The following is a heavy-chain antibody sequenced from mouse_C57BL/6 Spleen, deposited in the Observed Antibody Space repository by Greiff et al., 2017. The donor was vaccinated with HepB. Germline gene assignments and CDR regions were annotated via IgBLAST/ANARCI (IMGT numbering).Heavy chain of an antibody. CDR3: ARGGTGGDYAMDY. D-gene: IGHD2-14*01. CDR2: IYPGDGDT. V-gene: IGHV1-80*01. Sequence: QVQLQQSGAELVKPGASVKISCKASGYAFSSYWMNWVKQRPGKGLEWIGQIYPGDGDTNYNGKFKGKATLTADKSSSTAYMQLSSLTSEDSAVYFCARGGTGGDYAMDYWGQGTSVTVSS. CDR1: GYAFSSYW. J-gene: IGHJ4*01.